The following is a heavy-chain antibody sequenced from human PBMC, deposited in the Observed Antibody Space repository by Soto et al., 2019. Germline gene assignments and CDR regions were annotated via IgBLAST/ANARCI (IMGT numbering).Heavy chain of an antibody. CDR2: IYYSGST. CDR3: ARVADCSGGRCYFSVDY. V-gene: IGHV4-30-4*01. D-gene: IGHD2-15*01. CDR1: GGSISSGDYY. J-gene: IGHJ4*02. Sequence: QVQLQESGPGLVKPSQTLSLTCTVSGGSISSGDYYWSWIRQPPGQGLEWIGYIYYSGSTYYNPSLKSRVTTSVDTSKNQFSLKLSSVTAADTAVYYCARVADCSGGRCYFSVDYWGQGTLVTVSS.